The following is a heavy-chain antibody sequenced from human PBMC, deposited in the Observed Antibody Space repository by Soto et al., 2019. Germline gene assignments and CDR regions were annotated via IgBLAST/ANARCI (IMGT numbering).Heavy chain of an antibody. Sequence: QVQLVQSGAAVKKPGSSVKVSCKASGGTFSTYAISWVRQAPGQGLEWMGGTIPLFGTANYAQKFQGRVMITADESTSTAYMELSSLRSEDTAVYYCAQTLGSAVAGPGRFDLWGRGTLITVSS. CDR2: TIPLFGTA. V-gene: IGHV1-69*12. J-gene: IGHJ2*01. D-gene: IGHD6-19*01. CDR1: GGTFSTYA. CDR3: AQTLGSAVAGPGRFDL.